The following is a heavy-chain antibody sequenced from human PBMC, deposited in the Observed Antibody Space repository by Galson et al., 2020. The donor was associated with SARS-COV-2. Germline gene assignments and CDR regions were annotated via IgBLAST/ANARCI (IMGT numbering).Heavy chain of an antibody. J-gene: IGHJ3*01. CDR2: SSSSGSTI. CDR1: GFIFSDHS. V-gene: IGHV3-11*01. Sequence: GESLKISCAASGFIFSDHSMSWIRQAPGKGLEWVSYSSSSGSTIYYADSVRGRFTISRDNAKNSLYLQMNSLRAEDTAVYYCARFRRSYMVVVTAKDYAFDVWGQGTMVTVSP. D-gene: IGHD2-21*02. CDR3: ARFRRSYMVVVTAKDYAFDV.